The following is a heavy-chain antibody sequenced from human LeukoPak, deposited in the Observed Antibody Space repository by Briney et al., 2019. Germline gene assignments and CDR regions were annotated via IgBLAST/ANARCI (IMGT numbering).Heavy chain of an antibody. D-gene: IGHD1-7*01. J-gene: IGHJ4*02. CDR3: ARDRYNWNCLDY. CDR1: GYTVTGYH. Sequence: GASVKVSRKASGYTVTGYHLHWVRQAPGQGLEWMGWINPNSGDTNYAQKFQGRVTMTRDTSISTAYMELSRLRSDDTAVYYCARDRYNWNCLDYWGQGTLVTVSS. CDR2: INPNSGDT. V-gene: IGHV1-2*02.